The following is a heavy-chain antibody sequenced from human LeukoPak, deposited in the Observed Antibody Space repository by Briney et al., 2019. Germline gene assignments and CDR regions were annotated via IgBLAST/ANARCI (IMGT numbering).Heavy chain of an antibody. CDR3: ALTNPPGYFSDAFDI. D-gene: IGHD3-22*01. CDR2: ISYDGSKK. V-gene: IGHV3-30*03. CDR1: GFTFSSYG. Sequence: PGGSLRLSCAASGFTFSSYGMHWVRQAPGKGLEWVAVISYDGSKKYYADSVKGRFTISRDESKNTLYLQMNSLRAADTALYYCALTNPPGYFSDAFDIWGQGTMVTVSS. J-gene: IGHJ3*02.